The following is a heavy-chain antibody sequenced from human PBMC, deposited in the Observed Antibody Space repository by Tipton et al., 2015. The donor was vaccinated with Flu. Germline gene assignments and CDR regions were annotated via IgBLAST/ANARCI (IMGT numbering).Heavy chain of an antibody. CDR2: ISHRGAT. CDR3: AKDLTYYDSNGMNWFDP. J-gene: IGHJ5*02. D-gene: IGHD3-22*01. Sequence: LRLSCTVSASSIISAQYWAWIRQPPGKGLEWIGSISHRGATYFNPSLKSRVTISVDTSKKQFSLSLSSVTAADTAIYYCAKDLTYYDSNGMNWFDPWGQGTVVTVSS. CDR1: ASSIISAQY. V-gene: IGHV4-38-2*02.